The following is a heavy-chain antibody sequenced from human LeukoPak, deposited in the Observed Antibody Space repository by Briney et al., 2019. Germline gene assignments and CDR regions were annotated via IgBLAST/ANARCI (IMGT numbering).Heavy chain of an antibody. V-gene: IGHV1-46*01. Sequence: ASVKVSCKASGYSFTTFYMHWVRQAPGQGLEWIGIINPSGGTTSQAQKFQGRVTMTRDTSTSTVYMELSSLRSEDTAVYYCARGIAAAGSYFDYWGQGTLVTVTS. CDR1: GYSFTTFY. J-gene: IGHJ4*02. D-gene: IGHD6-13*01. CDR2: INPSGGTT. CDR3: ARGIAAAGSYFDY.